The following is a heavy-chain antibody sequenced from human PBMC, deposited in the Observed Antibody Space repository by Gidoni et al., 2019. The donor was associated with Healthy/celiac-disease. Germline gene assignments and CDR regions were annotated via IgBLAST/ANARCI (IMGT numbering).Heavy chain of an antibody. V-gene: IGHV4-34*01. D-gene: IGHD1-26*01. CDR2: INHSGST. CDR1: GGSFSGYY. J-gene: IGHJ4*02. CDR3: AREEGATGGLLY. Sequence: QVQLQQWGAGLLKPSETLSLTCAVYGGSFSGYYWSWIRQPPGKGLEWIGEINHSGSTNYNPSLKSRVTISVDTSKNQFSLKLSSVTAADTAVYYCAREEGATGGLLYWGQGTLVTVSS.